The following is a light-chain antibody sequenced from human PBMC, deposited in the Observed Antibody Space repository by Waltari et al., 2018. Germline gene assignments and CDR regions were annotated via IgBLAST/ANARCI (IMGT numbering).Light chain of an antibody. Sequence: TGLTQSPGTLSWSPGERATLSCRASQSLGGNYLVWYQQKPGQPPRLLIYGVSRRATGVPDRFSGSGSGTDFTLTITRLEPEDFAVYYCYHHDYSLTFGGGTKVEI. V-gene: IGKV3-20*01. CDR1: QSLGGNY. J-gene: IGKJ4*01. CDR2: GVS. CDR3: YHHDYSLT.